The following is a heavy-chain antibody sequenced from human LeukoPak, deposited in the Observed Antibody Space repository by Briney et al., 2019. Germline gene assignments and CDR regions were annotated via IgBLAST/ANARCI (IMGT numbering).Heavy chain of an antibody. CDR1: GFTLSNYW. Sequence: GGSLRLSCAASGFTLSNYWMTWVRQAPGKGLEWVANINQGENEKYYVDSVRGRFTISRDNTNSSVNLQMNSLRAEDTAVYYCARERDGRYFDYWGQGILVTVSS. CDR3: ARERDGRYFDY. V-gene: IGHV3-7*03. J-gene: IGHJ4*02. CDR2: INQGENEK.